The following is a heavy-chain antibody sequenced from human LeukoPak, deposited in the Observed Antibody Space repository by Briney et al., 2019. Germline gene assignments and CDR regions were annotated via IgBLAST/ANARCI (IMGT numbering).Heavy chain of an antibody. CDR1: GFTFSSYG. V-gene: IGHV3-33*06. CDR3: AKGDYRGSYYYMDV. D-gene: IGHD4-11*01. J-gene: IGHJ6*03. CDR2: IWYDGSNK. Sequence: GRSLRLSCAASGFTFSSYGMHWVRQAPGKGLEWVAVIWYDGSNKYYADSVKGRFTISRDNSKNTLYLQMNSLRAEDTAVYYCAKGDYRGSYYYMDVWGKGTTVTVSS.